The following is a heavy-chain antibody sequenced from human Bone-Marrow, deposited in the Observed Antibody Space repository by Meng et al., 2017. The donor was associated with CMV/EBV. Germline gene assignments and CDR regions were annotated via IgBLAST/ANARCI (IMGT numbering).Heavy chain of an antibody. CDR3: ASQRGGHSGSYLLRAFDI. J-gene: IGHJ3*02. CDR2: IYSGGST. V-gene: IGHV3-66*02. D-gene: IGHD1-26*01. CDR1: GFTFSSYS. Sequence: GGSLRLSCAAPGFTFSSYSMSWVRQAPGKGLEWVSVIYSGGSTYYADSVKGRFTISRDNSKNTLYLQMNSLRAEDTAVYYCASQRGGHSGSYLLRAFDIWGQGTMVTVSS.